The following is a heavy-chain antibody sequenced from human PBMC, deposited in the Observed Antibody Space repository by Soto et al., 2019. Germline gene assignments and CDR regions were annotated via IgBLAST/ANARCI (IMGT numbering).Heavy chain of an antibody. CDR1: GYTFNSYG. J-gene: IGHJ5*02. D-gene: IGHD3-3*01. CDR3: ARVPSITTNSWFDP. V-gene: IGHV1-18*01. CDR2: ISVYNGHT. Sequence: QVQLVQSGAEVKKPGASVKVSCKASGYTFNSYGITWVRQAPGQGLEWMGWISVYNGHTKNAQKFQGRVTMTTDTSTSTASMELRSLRSDDTAVYYCARVPSITTNSWFDPWGQGTLVTVSS.